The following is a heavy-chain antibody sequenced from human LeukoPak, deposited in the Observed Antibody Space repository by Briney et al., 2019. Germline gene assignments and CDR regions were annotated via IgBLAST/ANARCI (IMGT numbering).Heavy chain of an antibody. CDR3: ADPPSDF. V-gene: IGHV3-7*01. CDR2: INQDGSEK. J-gene: IGHJ4*02. CDR1: GFNFNSKW. Sequence: PGGSLRLSCATSGFNFNSKWMTWVRQAPGKGLEWVANINQDGSEKYHGDSVKGPFTISRDNAKSSLFLEMTSLRAEDTVVYYCADPPSDFWGQGTLVAVSS.